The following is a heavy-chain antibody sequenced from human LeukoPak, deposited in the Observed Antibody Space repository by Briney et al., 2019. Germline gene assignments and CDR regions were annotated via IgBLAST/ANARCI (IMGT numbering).Heavy chain of an antibody. CDR2: MYYSGST. V-gene: IGHV4-39*01. CDR3: ARWTKNYFDY. CDR1: GGPISSDSFN. J-gene: IGHJ4*02. Sequence: SETPSLTSSVSGGPISSDSFNGGWIRNPPGKGLEWIGSMYYSGSTYYHPSLKSRVTISVDTSKNQFSLKLSSVTAADTAVYYCARWTKNYFDYWGQGTLVTVSS. D-gene: IGHD3/OR15-3a*01.